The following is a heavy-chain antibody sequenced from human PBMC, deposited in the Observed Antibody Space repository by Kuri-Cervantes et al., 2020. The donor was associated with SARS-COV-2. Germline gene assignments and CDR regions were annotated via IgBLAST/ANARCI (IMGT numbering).Heavy chain of an antibody. V-gene: IGHV1-8*02. CDR2: MNPNSGNT. CDR3: ARDLTIFGVVISYFDY. CDR1: GYTFTSYD. J-gene: IGHJ4*02. Sequence: ASVKVSCKASGYTFTSYDINWVRQATGQGLEWMGWMNPNSGNTGYAQKFQGRVTMTRNTSISTAYMELSSLRSEDTAVYYCARDLTIFGVVISYFDYWGQGTLVTVSS. D-gene: IGHD3-3*01.